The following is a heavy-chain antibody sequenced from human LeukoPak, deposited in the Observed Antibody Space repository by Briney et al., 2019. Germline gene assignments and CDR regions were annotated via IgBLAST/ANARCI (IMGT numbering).Heavy chain of an antibody. CDR2: INPNSGGT. J-gene: IGHJ6*03. V-gene: IGHV1-2*02. CDR3: ARNSRMVRGADYYYMDV. Sequence: ASVKVSCKASGYTFTGCYMHWVRQAPGQGLEWMGWINPNSGGTNYAQKFQGRVTMTRDTSISTAYMELSRLRSDDTAVYYCARNSRMVRGADYYYMDVWGKGTTVTVSS. CDR1: GYTFTGCY. D-gene: IGHD3-10*01.